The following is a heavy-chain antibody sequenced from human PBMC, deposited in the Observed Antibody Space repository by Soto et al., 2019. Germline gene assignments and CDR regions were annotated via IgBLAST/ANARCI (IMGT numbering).Heavy chain of an antibody. Sequence: GGSLRLSCAASGFTVSSNYMSWVRQAPGKGLEWVSVIYSGGSTYYADSVKGRFTISRDNSKNTLYLQMNSLRAEDTAVYYCAREAYYYDSSGYYALYFDYWGQGTLVTVSS. CDR2: IYSGGST. V-gene: IGHV3-53*01. CDR1: GFTVSSNY. CDR3: AREAYYYDSSGYYALYFDY. D-gene: IGHD3-22*01. J-gene: IGHJ4*02.